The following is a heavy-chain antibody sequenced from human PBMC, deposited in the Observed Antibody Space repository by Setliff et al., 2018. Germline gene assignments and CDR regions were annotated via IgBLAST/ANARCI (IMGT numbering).Heavy chain of an antibody. CDR3: AKDQGRWLVAAGTIDY. V-gene: IGHV3-23*03. J-gene: IGHJ4*02. D-gene: IGHD1-1*01. Sequence: PGGSLRLSCGASGFTYKNDWVSWVRQAPGKGLEWVSVIYSDGNSTYYGDSVKGRFTISRDNSQNTLYLQMNSLRAEDTAVYYCAKDQGRWLVAAGTIDYWGQGAMVTVSS. CDR2: IYSDGNST. CDR1: GFTYKNDW.